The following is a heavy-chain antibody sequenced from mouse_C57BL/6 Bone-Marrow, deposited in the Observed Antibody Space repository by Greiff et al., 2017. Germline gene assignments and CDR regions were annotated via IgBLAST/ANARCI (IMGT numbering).Heavy chain of an antibody. V-gene: IGHV1-81*01. CDR3: ATLRYYGSGYAGY. J-gene: IGHJ2*01. CDR1: GYTFTSYG. Sequence: QVQLQQSGAELARPGASVKLSCKASGYTFTSYGISWVKQRTGQGLEWIGEIYPRSGNTYYNEKFKGKATLTADKSSSTAYMERRSRTSEDSAVYVYATLRYYGSGYAGYWGQGTTLTVSS. CDR2: IYPRSGNT. D-gene: IGHD1-1*01.